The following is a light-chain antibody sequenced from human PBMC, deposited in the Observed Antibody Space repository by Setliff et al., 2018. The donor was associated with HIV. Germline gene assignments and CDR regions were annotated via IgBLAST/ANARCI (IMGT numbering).Light chain of an antibody. CDR1: SSNIGAGYD. Sequence: QSALTQPPSVSGAPGQRVTISCTGSSSNIGAGYDVHWYQQLPGTAPKLLIHGNNNWPSGVPDRFSGSNSGTSASLAITGLQAEDEADYYCQSYDSSLSTYVFGTGTKVTVL. V-gene: IGLV1-40*01. CDR2: GNN. J-gene: IGLJ1*01. CDR3: QSYDSSLSTYV.